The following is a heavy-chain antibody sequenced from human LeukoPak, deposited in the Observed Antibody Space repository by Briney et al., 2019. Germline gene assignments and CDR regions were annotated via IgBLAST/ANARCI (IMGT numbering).Heavy chain of an antibody. CDR2: IQHTGGT. D-gene: IGHD1-26*01. CDR3: AKYRQVGPDRTFDI. J-gene: IGHJ3*02. CDR1: GGSISSDGYY. Sequence: PSETLSLTCTVSGGSISSDGYYWSWIRQPPGKGPEWIGHIQHTGGTHYNSSLKSRVTISADRSKNQFSLKLNSVTAADTAVYYCAKYRQVGPDRTFDIWGQGTMVTVSS. V-gene: IGHV4-30-2*01.